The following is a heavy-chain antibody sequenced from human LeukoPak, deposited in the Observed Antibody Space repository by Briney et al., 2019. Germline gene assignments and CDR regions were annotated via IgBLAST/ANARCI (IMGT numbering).Heavy chain of an antibody. D-gene: IGHD3-10*01. CDR2: IIPIFGTA. J-gene: IGHJ3*02. Sequence: SVKVSCKASGGTFSSYAITWVRQAPGQGLEWMGGIIPIFGTANYAQKFQGRVTITADKSTSTAYMDLSSLRSEDTAVYYCARAVVRGVIVPADAFDIWGQGTMVTVSS. V-gene: IGHV1-69*06. CDR1: GGTFSSYA. CDR3: ARAVVRGVIVPADAFDI.